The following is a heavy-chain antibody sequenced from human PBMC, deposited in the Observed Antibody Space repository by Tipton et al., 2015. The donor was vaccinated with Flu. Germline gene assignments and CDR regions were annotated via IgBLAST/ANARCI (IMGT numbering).Heavy chain of an antibody. Sequence: SLRLSCAASDFDFGLYVMHWVRQAPGKGLEWVAVISNDGSKMHYSDSVKGRFTISRDNSKDTVYLQMNILRTEDTAVYYCASGAIVMVRGVFGYWGQGSLVTVSS. CDR3: ASGAIVMVRGVFGY. J-gene: IGHJ4*02. V-gene: IGHV3-30*04. CDR2: ISNDGSKM. D-gene: IGHD3-10*01. CDR1: DFDFGLYV.